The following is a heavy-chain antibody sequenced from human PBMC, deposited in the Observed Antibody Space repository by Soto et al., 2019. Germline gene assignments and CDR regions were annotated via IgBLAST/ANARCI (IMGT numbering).Heavy chain of an antibody. CDR3: ASNYAYAEGYYWYGIDV. V-gene: IGHV3-74*01. CDR2: ISSYGSDT. Sequence: EVQLVESGGGLVLPGGSLRLSCAASGFTFSRYWMHWVRQAPGKGLVWVSRISSYGSDTHYADSVKGRFTISRDNAKNTLYLQMISLRADDTAVYYCASNYAYAEGYYWYGIDVWGQGTTVTVSS. J-gene: IGHJ6*02. D-gene: IGHD3-16*01. CDR1: GFTFSRYW.